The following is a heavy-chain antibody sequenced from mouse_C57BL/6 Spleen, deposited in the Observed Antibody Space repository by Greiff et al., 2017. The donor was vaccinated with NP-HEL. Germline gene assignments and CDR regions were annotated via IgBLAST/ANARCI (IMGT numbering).Heavy chain of an antibody. Sequence: EVQGVESGGGLVKPGGSLKLSCAASGFTFSSYAMSWVRQTPEKRLEWVATISDGGSYTYYPDNVKGRFTISRDNAKNNLYLQMSHLKSEDTAMYYCARDHYSNWYFEVWGTGTTVTVSS. D-gene: IGHD2-5*01. V-gene: IGHV5-4*01. CDR3: ARDHYSNWYFEV. CDR2: ISDGGSYT. CDR1: GFTFSSYA. J-gene: IGHJ1*03.